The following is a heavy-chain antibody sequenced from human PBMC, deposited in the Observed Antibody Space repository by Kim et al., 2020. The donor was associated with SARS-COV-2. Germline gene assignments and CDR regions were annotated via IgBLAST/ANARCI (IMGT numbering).Heavy chain of an antibody. CDR1: GGSFSGYY. J-gene: IGHJ6*02. Sequence: SETLSLTCAVYGGSFSGYYWSWIRQPPGKGLEWIGEINHSGSTNSNPSLKSRVTISVDTSKNQFSLKLSSVTAADTAVYYCARVAEGIVATNVEGMDVWGQGTTVTVSS. CDR3: ARVAEGIVATNVEGMDV. CDR2: INHSGST. V-gene: IGHV4-34*01. D-gene: IGHD5-12*01.